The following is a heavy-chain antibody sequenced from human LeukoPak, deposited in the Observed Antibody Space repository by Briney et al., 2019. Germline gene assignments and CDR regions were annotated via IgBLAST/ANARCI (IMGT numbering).Heavy chain of an antibody. D-gene: IGHD6-6*01. V-gene: IGHV4-34*01. Sequence: SETLSLTCAVYGGSFSGYYWSWIRQPPGKGLEWIGEINHSGSTNYNPSLKSRATISVDTSKNQFSLKLSSVTAADTAVYYCASPPNYGSFPGDWGQGTLVTVSS. CDR1: GGSFSGYY. CDR3: ASPPNYGSFPGD. CDR2: INHSGST. J-gene: IGHJ4*02.